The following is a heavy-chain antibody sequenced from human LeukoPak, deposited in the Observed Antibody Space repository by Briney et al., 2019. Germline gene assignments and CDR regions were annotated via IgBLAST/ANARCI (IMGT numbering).Heavy chain of an antibody. CDR1: GYTFTGYF. Sequence: WASVKVSCKASGYTFTGYFMHWVRQAPGQGLEWMGSINPNSGVTKDAQKFQGRVTMATDTSISTAYMELSSLRSDDTAVYYCARLANGYRNFDYWGQGTLVTVSS. D-gene: IGHD5-18*01. CDR3: ARLANGYRNFDY. J-gene: IGHJ4*02. V-gene: IGHV1-2*02. CDR2: INPNSGVT.